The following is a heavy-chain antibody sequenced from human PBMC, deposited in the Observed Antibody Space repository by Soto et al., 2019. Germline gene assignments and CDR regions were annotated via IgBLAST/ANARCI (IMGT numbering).Heavy chain of an antibody. Sequence: ASVKVSCKASGYTFTSYYMHWVRQAPGQGLEWMGIINPSGGSTSYAQKFQGRVTMTRDTSTSTVYMELSSLRSEDTAVYYCARDGEYSCSGINNYYYYYMDVWGKGTTVTVSS. V-gene: IGHV1-46*03. CDR2: INPSGGST. CDR1: GYTFTSYY. J-gene: IGHJ6*03. D-gene: IGHD6-6*01. CDR3: ARDGEYSCSGINNYYYYYMDV.